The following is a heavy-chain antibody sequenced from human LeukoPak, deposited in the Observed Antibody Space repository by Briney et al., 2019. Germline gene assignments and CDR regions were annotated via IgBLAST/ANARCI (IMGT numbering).Heavy chain of an antibody. CDR3: AKDLAVAGTTGAFDI. V-gene: IGHV3-9*01. CDR1: GFTFSSYG. CDR2: ISWNSGSI. J-gene: IGHJ3*02. D-gene: IGHD6-19*01. Sequence: GGSLRLSCAASGFTFSSYGMHWVRQAPGKGLEWVSGISWNSGSIGYADSVKGRFTISRDNAKNSLYLQMNSLRAEDTALYYCAKDLAVAGTTGAFDIWGQGTMVTVSS.